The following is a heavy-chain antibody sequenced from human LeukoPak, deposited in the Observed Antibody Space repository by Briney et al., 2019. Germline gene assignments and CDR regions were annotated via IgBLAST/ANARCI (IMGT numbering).Heavy chain of an antibody. CDR1: GFTFSGSA. J-gene: IGHJ5*02. CDR3: TRQGGPCSGGSCGWFDP. Sequence: GGSLRLSCAASGFTFSGSAMHWVRQASGKGLEWVGRIRSKTSNYATGYAASVKGRFTISRDDSKNTAYLQMNSLKTEDTAVYYCTRQGGPCSGGSCGWFDPWGQGTLVTVSS. D-gene: IGHD2-15*01. V-gene: IGHV3-73*01. CDR2: IRSKTSNYAT.